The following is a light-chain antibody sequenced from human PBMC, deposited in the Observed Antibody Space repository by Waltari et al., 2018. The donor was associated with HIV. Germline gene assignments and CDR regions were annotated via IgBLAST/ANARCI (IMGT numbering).Light chain of an antibody. CDR2: DVS. J-gene: IGLJ1*01. Sequence: QTALPKPPSASASPPQSVPVPCTGTSSDLRAYDYVSWYQQHPDKAPKLMIYDVSKRPSGVPDRFSGSKSGNTASLTVSGLQAEDEADYYCSSYAGSNNPYVFGTGTKVTVL. V-gene: IGLV2-8*01. CDR3: SSYAGSNNPYV. CDR1: SSDLRAYDY.